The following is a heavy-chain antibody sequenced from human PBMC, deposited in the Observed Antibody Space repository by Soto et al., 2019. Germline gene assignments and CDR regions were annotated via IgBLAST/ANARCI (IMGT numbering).Heavy chain of an antibody. CDR2: FRSSPSTV. J-gene: IGHJ4*02. V-gene: IGHV3-48*02. CDR3: ASDVNWAFNH. Sequence: GGSLRLSCAASGLSFSIFSMNWVRQAPGKGLEWVAYFRSSPSTVLYADSVKGRFTIASDSAKNSLYLQMDSLRDEDTAIYFCASDVNWAFNHWGLGTLVTVSS. CDR1: GLSFSIFS. D-gene: IGHD1-1*01.